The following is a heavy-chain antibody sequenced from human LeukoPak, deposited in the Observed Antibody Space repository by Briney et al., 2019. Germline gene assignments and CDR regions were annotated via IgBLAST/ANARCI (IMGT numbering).Heavy chain of an antibody. Sequence: SETLFLTCTVSGGSISSGGYYWSWIRQHPGKGLEWIGYIYYSGSTYYNPSLKSRVTISVDTSKNQFSLKLSSVTAADTAVYYCARGRLAAAGTYFDYWGQGTLVTVSS. CDR3: ARGRLAAAGTYFDY. CDR2: IYYSGST. J-gene: IGHJ4*02. D-gene: IGHD6-13*01. V-gene: IGHV4-31*03. CDR1: GGSISSGGYY.